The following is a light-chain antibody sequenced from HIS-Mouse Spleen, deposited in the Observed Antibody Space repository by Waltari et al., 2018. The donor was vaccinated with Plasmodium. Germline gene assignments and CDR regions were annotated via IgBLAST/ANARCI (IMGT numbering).Light chain of an antibody. V-gene: IGLV3-27*01. CDR3: YSAADNNRV. J-gene: IGLJ3*02. CDR1: VLAKKY. CDR2: KDS. Sequence: SYELTQPSSVSVSPGQTARITCSGDVLAKKYARWVQQKPGQAPVLVIYKDSERPSGIPERCSGSSSVTTVTLTISGAQVEDEADYYCYSAADNNRVFGGGTKLTVL.